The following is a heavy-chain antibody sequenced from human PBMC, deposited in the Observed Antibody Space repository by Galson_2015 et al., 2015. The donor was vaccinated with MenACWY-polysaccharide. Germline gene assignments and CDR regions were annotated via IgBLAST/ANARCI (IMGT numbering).Heavy chain of an antibody. J-gene: IGHJ4*02. CDR3: ASGRTDGYNPPGGVEDY. V-gene: IGHV3-30-3*01. D-gene: IGHD5-24*01. CDR2: ISFDGNNK. CDR1: GFTFNNYA. Sequence: SLRLSCAASGFTFNNYAMHWVRQAPGKGLEWVAVISFDGNNKYYADSVEGRFTISRDNSKNALYLQMNSLRTEGTAVYHCASGRTDGYNPPGGVEDYWGQGTLVTVSS.